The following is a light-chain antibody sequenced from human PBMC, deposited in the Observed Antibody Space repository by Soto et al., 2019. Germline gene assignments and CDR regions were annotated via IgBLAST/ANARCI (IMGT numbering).Light chain of an antibody. V-gene: IGKV1-27*01. CDR3: QQYNSYSWT. CDR2: SAS. Sequence: DVQMTQSPSSLSASVGDRVTITCRASQGISSFLAWYQQIQGKVPKLLIYSASTLQSGVPSRFSGSGSGTDFTLTISRLQPDDFSTYYCQQYNSYSWTFGQGTKVDIK. CDR1: QGISSF. J-gene: IGKJ1*01.